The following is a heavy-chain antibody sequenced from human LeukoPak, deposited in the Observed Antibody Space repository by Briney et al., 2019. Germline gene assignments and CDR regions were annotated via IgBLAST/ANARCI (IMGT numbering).Heavy chain of an antibody. Sequence: PSETLSLTCAVYGGSFSGYYWSWIRQPPGKGLEWIGEINHSGSTNYNPSLKSRVTISVDTSKNQFSLKLSSVTAADTAVYYCARLPNWGSEDNYYYYYMDVWGKGTTVTISS. CDR2: INHSGST. D-gene: IGHD7-27*01. CDR3: ARLPNWGSEDNYYYYYMDV. V-gene: IGHV4-34*01. CDR1: GGSFSGYY. J-gene: IGHJ6*03.